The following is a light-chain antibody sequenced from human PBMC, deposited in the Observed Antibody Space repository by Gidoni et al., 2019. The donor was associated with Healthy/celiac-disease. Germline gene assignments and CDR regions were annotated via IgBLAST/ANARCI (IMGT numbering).Light chain of an antibody. CDR3: QQYGSSPLT. CDR1: QSVSSSY. J-gene: IGKJ4*01. CDR2: GPS. Sequence: EIVLTHSPGTLSLSPGERATLSCRASQSVSSSYLAWYQQKPGQAPRLLIYGPSSRATGIPDRFSGSGSGTDFTLTISRLEPEDFAVYYCQQYGSSPLTFGGGTKVEIK. V-gene: IGKV3-20*01.